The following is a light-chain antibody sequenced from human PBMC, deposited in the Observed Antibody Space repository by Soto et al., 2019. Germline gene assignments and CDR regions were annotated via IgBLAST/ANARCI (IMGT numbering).Light chain of an antibody. Sequence: VLTQSPGTLSLSPGERATLSCRASQSVSSSYLAWYQQKPGQAPRLLIYGASSRANGIPDRFSGSGSGTDFTLTISRLEPEDFAVYYCQHYGSSFTFGPGTKVDI. V-gene: IGKV3-20*01. CDR1: QSVSSSY. CDR3: QHYGSSFT. CDR2: GAS. J-gene: IGKJ3*01.